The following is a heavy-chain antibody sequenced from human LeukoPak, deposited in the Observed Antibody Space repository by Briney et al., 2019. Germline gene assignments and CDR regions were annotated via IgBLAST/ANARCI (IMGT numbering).Heavy chain of an antibody. V-gene: IGHV3-15*01. Sequence: GGSLRLSCAASGFTFSNAWMSWVRQAPGKGLEWVGRIKSKTDGGTTDYAAPVKGRFTISRDDSKNTLYLQMNSLKTEDTAVYYCTTNGWIQLWLYEYNWFDPWGQGTLVTVSS. CDR2: IKSKTDGGTT. CDR3: TTNGWIQLWLYEYNWFDP. J-gene: IGHJ5*02. D-gene: IGHD5-18*01. CDR1: GFTFSNAW.